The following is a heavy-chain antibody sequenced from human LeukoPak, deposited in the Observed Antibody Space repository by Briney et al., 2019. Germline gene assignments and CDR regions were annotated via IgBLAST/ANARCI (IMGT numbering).Heavy chain of an antibody. D-gene: IGHD2-15*01. V-gene: IGHV6-1*01. CDR1: GDSVSSNSAA. CDR2: TYYRSKWYN. J-gene: IGHJ4*02. CDR3: ARGDIVVVVAAFDS. Sequence: SQTLSLTCAISGDSVSSNSAAWNWMRQSPSRGLEGLGRTYYRSKWYNDYAVSVKSRITTNTHTSTNQFSLQLTSVTPEDTAVYYCARGDIVVVVAAFDSWGQGTLVTVSS.